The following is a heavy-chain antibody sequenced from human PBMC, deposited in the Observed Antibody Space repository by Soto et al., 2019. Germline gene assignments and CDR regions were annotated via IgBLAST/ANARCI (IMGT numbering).Heavy chain of an antibody. CDR3: ARRIQLWLRVYYDSSGYYNFDY. J-gene: IGHJ4*02. D-gene: IGHD3-22*01. CDR2: INHSGST. CDR1: GGSFSGYY. Sequence: PSETLSLTCAVYGGSFSGYYWSGIRQPPGKGLEWIGEINHSGSTNYNPSLKSRVTISVDTSKNQFSLKLSSVTAADTAVYYCARRIQLWLRVYYDSSGYYNFDYWGQGTLVTVSS. V-gene: IGHV4-34*01.